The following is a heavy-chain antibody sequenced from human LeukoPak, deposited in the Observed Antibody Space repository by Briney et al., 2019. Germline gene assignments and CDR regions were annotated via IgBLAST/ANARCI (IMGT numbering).Heavy chain of an antibody. D-gene: IGHD3-9*01. Sequence: GGSLRLSCAASGFTFSSYSMNWVRQAPGKGLEWVSSISSSSSYIYYADSVKGRFTISRDNAKNSLYLQMNSLRAEDTAVYYCAKDLPPLLRYFDWLSPLDYWGQGTLVTVSS. CDR3: AKDLPPLLRYFDWLSPLDY. J-gene: IGHJ4*02. CDR2: ISSSSSYI. V-gene: IGHV3-21*01. CDR1: GFTFSSYS.